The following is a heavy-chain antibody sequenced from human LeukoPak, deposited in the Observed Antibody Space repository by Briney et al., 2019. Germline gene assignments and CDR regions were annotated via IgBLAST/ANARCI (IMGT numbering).Heavy chain of an antibody. D-gene: IGHD6-13*01. CDR2: ISAYNGNT. CDR3: ARGFPIVEQQLVQAESDYFDY. V-gene: IGHV1-18*01. J-gene: IGHJ4*02. CDR1: GYTFTSYG. Sequence: ASVKVSCKASGYTFTSYGISWVRQAPGQGLEWMGWISAYNGNTNYAQKLQGRVTMTTDTSTSTAYMELRSLRSDDTAVYYCARGFPIVEQQLVQAESDYFDYWGQGTLVTVSS.